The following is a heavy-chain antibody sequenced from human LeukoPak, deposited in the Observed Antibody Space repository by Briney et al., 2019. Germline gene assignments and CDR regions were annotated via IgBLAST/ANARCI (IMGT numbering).Heavy chain of an antibody. V-gene: IGHV3-23*01. CDR2: IGADGVTT. CDR3: AKTWFGDLEIRFDP. Sequence: GGSLRLPCAASGFTFTSFPMSWVRRAPGKGLEYLSLIGADGVTTYYADSVKGRFTISRDNSNNTLYLQMNSLRAGDTAVYYCAKTWFGDLEIRFDPWGQGTLVTVSS. CDR1: GFTFTSFP. J-gene: IGHJ5*02. D-gene: IGHD3-10*01.